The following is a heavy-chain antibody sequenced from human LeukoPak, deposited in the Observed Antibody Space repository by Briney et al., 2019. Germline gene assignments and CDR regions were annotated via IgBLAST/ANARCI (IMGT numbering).Heavy chain of an antibody. V-gene: IGHV3-23*01. CDR2: ISGSGDST. CDR3: AKDRGFSGWNGLDY. J-gene: IGHJ4*02. D-gene: IGHD6-19*01. Sequence: GGSLRLSCAASGFTISSYAMSWVRLAPGKGLEWVSAISGSGDSTYYADSVKGRFTISRDNSKNTLYLQMNSLRAGDTAVYYCAKDRGFSGWNGLDYWGQGTLVTVSS. CDR1: GFTISSYA.